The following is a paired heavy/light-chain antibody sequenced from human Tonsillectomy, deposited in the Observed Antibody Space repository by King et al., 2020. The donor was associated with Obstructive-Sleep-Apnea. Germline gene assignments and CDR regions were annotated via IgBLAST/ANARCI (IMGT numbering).Heavy chain of an antibody. D-gene: IGHD3-3*02. CDR2: INSKADGGTT. Sequence: EVQLVESGGGLVKPGGSLRLSCAASGLSFSNAWMSWVRQAPGKGLEWVGRINSKADGGTTDYAAPVKGRFTILRDDSKNTMHLEMNSLKTEDTAVYYCTTGGTPAFFRFDPWGQGTLVTVSS. CDR1: GLSFSNAW. V-gene: IGHV3-15*01. J-gene: IGHJ5*02. CDR3: TTGGTPAFFRFDP.
Light chain of an antibody. V-gene: IGKV1-5*03. Sequence: DIQMTQSPSTLSASVGDRVTITCRASQSISSWLAWYQQKPGKAPKLLIYKASTLESGVPSRFSGSGSGTEFTLTISSLQPDDFATYYCQQYNNYPYTFGQGTNLEIK. CDR1: QSISSW. CDR3: QQYNNYPYT. J-gene: IGKJ2*01. CDR2: KAS.